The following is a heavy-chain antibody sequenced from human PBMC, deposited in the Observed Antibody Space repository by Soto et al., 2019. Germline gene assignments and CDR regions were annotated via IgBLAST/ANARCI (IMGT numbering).Heavy chain of an antibody. CDR1: GGSFSGYY. D-gene: IGHD1-1*01. CDR3: ARTQLERPKGSDY. V-gene: IGHV4-34*01. CDR2: IKHSGST. J-gene: IGHJ4*02. Sequence: QVQLQQWGAGLLKPSETLSLTCAVYGGSFSGYYWSWTRQPPGKGLEWIGEIKHSGSTNHDPSLKSRVTISVHTSKNQFSLKLSSVTAADTAVYYCARTQLERPKGSDYWGQGTLVTVSS.